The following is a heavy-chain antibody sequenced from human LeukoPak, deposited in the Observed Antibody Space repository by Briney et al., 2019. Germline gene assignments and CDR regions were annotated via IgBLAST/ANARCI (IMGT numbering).Heavy chain of an antibody. CDR1: GYTFTGYY. CDR2: INPNSGGT. Sequence: ASVKVSCKASGYTFTGYYMHWVRQAPGQGLEWMGWINPNSGGTNYAQKFQGRVTMTRDTSISTAYMELSRLRSDDTAVYYCARLKRITMVRGVIRGSYFDYWGQGTLVTVSS. J-gene: IGHJ4*02. D-gene: IGHD3-10*01. CDR3: ARLKRITMVRGVIRGSYFDY. V-gene: IGHV1-2*02.